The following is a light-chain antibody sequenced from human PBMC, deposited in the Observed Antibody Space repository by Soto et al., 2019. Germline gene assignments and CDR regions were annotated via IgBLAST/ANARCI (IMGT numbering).Light chain of an antibody. J-gene: IGKJ2*01. CDR2: DAS. Sequence: EIVMTQAPATLSVSPGERATLSCRASQSVNTRLAWYQQKPGQAPRLVIYDASTRATGIPARFSGSGSGTEFTLTIRSLQSEDLAVYHCQQYNNWPPEYTFGQGTKLEIK. CDR3: QQYNNWPPEYT. CDR1: QSVNTR. V-gene: IGKV3D-15*01.